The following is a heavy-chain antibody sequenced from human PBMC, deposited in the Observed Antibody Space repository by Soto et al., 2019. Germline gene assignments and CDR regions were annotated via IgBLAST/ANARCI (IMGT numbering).Heavy chain of an antibody. D-gene: IGHD3-3*01. V-gene: IGHV4-31*03. CDR3: ARSRGSGYDFWSGYPTQFDY. J-gene: IGHJ4*02. Sequence: TSETLSLTCTVSGGSISSGGYYWSWIRQHPGKGLEWIGYIYYSGSTYYNPSLKSRVTISVDTSKNQFSLKLSSVTAADTAVYYCARSRGSGYDFWSGYPTQFDYWGQGTLVTVSS. CDR2: IYYSGST. CDR1: GGSISSGGYY.